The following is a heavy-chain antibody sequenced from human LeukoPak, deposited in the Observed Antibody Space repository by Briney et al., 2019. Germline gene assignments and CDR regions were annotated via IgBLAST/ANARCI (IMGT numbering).Heavy chain of an antibody. Sequence: ASVKVSCKASGYTFTSYYMHWVRQAPGQGLEWMGIINPSGGSTSYAQKLQGRVTMTTDTSTSTAYMELRSLRSDDTAVYYCARGGGDYGDYRPWNDAFDIWGQGTMVTVSS. CDR1: GYTFTSYY. D-gene: IGHD4-17*01. CDR3: ARGGGDYGDYRPWNDAFDI. J-gene: IGHJ3*02. CDR2: INPSGGST. V-gene: IGHV1-46*01.